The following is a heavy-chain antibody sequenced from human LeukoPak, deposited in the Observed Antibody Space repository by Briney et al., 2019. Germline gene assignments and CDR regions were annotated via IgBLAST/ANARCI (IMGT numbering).Heavy chain of an antibody. CDR1: GGSISSYY. J-gene: IGHJ3*02. D-gene: IGHD3-22*01. CDR2: IYYSGSI. V-gene: IGHV4-59*01. CDR3: ARDLPGYYDSSGYHHDAFDI. Sequence: SETLSLTCTVSGGSISSYYWSWIRQPPGKGLEWIGYIYYSGSINYNPSLKSRVTISVDTSKNQFSLKLSSVTAADTAVYYCARDLPGYYDSSGYHHDAFDIWGQGTMVTVSS.